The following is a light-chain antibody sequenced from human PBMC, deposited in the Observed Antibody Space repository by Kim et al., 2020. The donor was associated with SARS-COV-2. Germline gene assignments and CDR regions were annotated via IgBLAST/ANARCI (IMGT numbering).Light chain of an antibody. Sequence: RVTTACAGSSSNIGACYDVHWYQQLPGTAPKLLIYGNSNRPSGVPDRFSGSKSGTSASLAITGLQAEDEADYYCQSYDSSLSGYVVFGGGTQLTVL. CDR3: QSYDSSLSGYVV. J-gene: IGLJ2*01. CDR1: SSNIGACYD. CDR2: GNS. V-gene: IGLV1-40*01.